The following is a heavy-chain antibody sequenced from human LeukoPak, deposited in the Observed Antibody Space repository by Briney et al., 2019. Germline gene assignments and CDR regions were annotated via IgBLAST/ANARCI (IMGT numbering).Heavy chain of an antibody. V-gene: IGHV3-74*01. Sequence: AGGSLRLSCAASGFTFSSYWMHWVRQAPGKGLVWVSRINSDGSSTSYADSVKGRFTISRDNAKNSLYLQMNSLTIDDTALYYCVKDSVEKGSLWDGFEYWGQGTMVTVSS. CDR3: VKDSVEKGSLWDGFEY. J-gene: IGHJ3*01. D-gene: IGHD1-26*01. CDR1: GFTFSSYW. CDR2: INSDGSST.